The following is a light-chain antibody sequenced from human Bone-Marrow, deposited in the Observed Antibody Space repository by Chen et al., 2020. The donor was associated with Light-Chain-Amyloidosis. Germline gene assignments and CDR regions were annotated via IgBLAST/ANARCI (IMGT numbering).Light chain of an antibody. Sequence: NFMLTQPHSVSESPGKTVIISCTRSSGIIATNYVQWYQQRPGSSPTTVIYEDDQRPSGVPDRFSGSIDRSSNSASLTISGLKTEDDADYYCQSYQGSSQGVFGGGTKLTVL. CDR2: EDD. CDR1: SGIIATNY. J-gene: IGLJ3*02. V-gene: IGLV6-57*01. CDR3: QSYQGSSQGV.